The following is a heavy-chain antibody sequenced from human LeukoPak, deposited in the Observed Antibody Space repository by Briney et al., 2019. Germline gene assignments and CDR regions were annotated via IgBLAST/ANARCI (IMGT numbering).Heavy chain of an antibody. Sequence: GASVKVSCKASGYTFTSYGISWVRQAPGQGLEWMGGIIPIFGTANYAQKFQGRVTITADESTSTAYMELSSLRSEDTAVYYCARERNYGDYAVWGQGTLVTVSS. J-gene: IGHJ4*02. CDR1: GYTFTSYG. CDR2: IIPIFGTA. D-gene: IGHD4-17*01. V-gene: IGHV1-69*13. CDR3: ARERNYGDYAV.